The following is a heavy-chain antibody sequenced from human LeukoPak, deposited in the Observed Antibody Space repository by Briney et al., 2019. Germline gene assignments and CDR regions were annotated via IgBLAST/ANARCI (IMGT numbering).Heavy chain of an antibody. J-gene: IGHJ4*02. CDR3: ARSHCSSTGCASQGFEPRPLFDY. D-gene: IGHD2-2*01. Sequence: GASVKVSCKASGYTFTSYGISRVRQAPGQGLEWMGWISAYNGNTNYAQKLQGRVTMTTDTSTSTAYMELRSLRSDDTAVYYCARSHCSSTGCASQGFEPRPLFDYWGQGTLVTVSS. CDR1: GYTFTSYG. V-gene: IGHV1-18*01. CDR2: ISAYNGNT.